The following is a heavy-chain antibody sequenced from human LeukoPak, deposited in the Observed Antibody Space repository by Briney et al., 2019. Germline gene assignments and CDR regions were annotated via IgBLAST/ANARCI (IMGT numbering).Heavy chain of an antibody. D-gene: IGHD6-13*01. J-gene: IGHJ4*02. CDR1: GFTVSAHY. Sequence: GGSLRLSCAVSGFTVSAHYMSWVRQAPGKGLECVSFLYTGGDTYYADSVKGRFTISRDNALNSLYLQMNSLRAEDTAIYYCARSIPYGTTWYGRSDYWGQGTLVTVSS. CDR3: ARSIPYGTTWYGRSDY. CDR2: LYTGGDT. V-gene: IGHV3-53*01.